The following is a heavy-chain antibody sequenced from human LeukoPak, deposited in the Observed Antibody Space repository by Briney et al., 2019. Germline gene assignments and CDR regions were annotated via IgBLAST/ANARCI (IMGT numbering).Heavy chain of an antibody. CDR1: GGSFSGYY. J-gene: IGHJ4*02. V-gene: IGHV4-34*01. Sequence: PSETLSLTCAVYGGSFSGYYWSWIRQPPGKRLEWIGEINHSGSTNYNPSLKSRVTVSVDTSKNQFSLKLSSVTAADTAVYYCARGRSNLPYSSSWYYFDYWGQGTLVTVSS. CDR3: ARGRSNLPYSSSWYYFDY. D-gene: IGHD6-13*01. CDR2: INHSGST.